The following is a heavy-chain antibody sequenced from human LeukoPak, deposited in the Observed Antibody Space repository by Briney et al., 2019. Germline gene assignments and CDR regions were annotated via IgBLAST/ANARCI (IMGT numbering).Heavy chain of an antibody. CDR2: INPNSGDT. CDR3: QDWYFDL. J-gene: IGHJ2*01. Sequence: ASVKVSCQASAYTFSAYFVHWVRQSPGQGLEWMGRINPNSGDTSFAQKFQDRVTLTRDTSINTAYMELHSLRSDDTAIYYRQDWYFDLWGRGTLVTVSS. V-gene: IGHV1-2*06. CDR1: AYTFSAYF.